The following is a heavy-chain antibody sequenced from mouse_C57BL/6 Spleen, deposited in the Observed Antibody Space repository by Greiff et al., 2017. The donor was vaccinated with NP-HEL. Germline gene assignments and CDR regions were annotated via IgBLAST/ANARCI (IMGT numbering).Heavy chain of an antibody. D-gene: IGHD2-14*01. CDR1: GYSITSGYY. Sequence: EVQLQQSGPGLVKPSQSLSLTCSVTGYSITSGYYWNWIRQFPGNKLDWMGYIRYDGSNNSNPSLKNRISITRDTSKNQFFLKLNSVTTEDTATYYCASVRRGYYFDYWGQGTTLTVSS. CDR2: IRYDGSN. V-gene: IGHV3-6*01. J-gene: IGHJ2*01. CDR3: ASVRRGYYFDY.